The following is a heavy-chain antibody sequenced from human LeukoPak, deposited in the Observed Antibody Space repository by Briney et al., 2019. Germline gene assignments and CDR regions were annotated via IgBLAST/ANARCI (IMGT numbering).Heavy chain of an antibody. CDR3: ARIRREYYYDSSGYPDY. V-gene: IGHV3-53*01. CDR2: IYSGGST. Sequence: GGSLRLSRAASGFTFSNAWMSWVRQAPGKGLEWVSVIYSGGSTYYADSVKGRFTISRDNSKNTLYLQMNSLRAEDTAVYYCARIRREYYYDSSGYPDYWGQGTLVTVSS. J-gene: IGHJ4*02. D-gene: IGHD3-22*01. CDR1: GFTFSNAW.